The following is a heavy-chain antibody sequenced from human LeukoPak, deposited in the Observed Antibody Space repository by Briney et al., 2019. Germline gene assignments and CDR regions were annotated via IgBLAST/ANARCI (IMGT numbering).Heavy chain of an antibody. V-gene: IGHV1-2*02. D-gene: IGHD4-17*01. CDR2: INPNSGDT. CDR3: AREVYGDSSFDY. J-gene: IGHJ4*02. Sequence: GAAVKVSCKSSGYSFRDNYLHWVRQAPGQGLEWMGWINPNSGDTNYAQKFQGRVTMTRDASISTVYLKLSRLRSDDTAVYYCAREVYGDSSFDYWGQGTLATVSS. CDR1: GYSFRDNY.